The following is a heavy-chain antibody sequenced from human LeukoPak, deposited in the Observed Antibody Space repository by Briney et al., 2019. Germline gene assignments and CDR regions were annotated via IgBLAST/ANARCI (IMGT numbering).Heavy chain of an antibody. CDR2: IYYSGST. Sequence: SETLSLTCTVSGGSISSSSYYWGWIRQPPGKGLEWIGSIYYSGSTYYNPSLKSRVPISVDTSKNPLSLKLSSVTAADTAVYYCARLTAAFDYWGQGTLVTVSS. D-gene: IGHD2-15*01. V-gene: IGHV4-39*01. CDR3: ARLTAAFDY. CDR1: GGSISSSSYY. J-gene: IGHJ4*02.